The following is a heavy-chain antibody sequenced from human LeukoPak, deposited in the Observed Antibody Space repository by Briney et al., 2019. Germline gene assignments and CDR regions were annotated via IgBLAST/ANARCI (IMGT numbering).Heavy chain of an antibody. D-gene: IGHD3-10*01. CDR1: GFTFSSYS. CDR3: AKDPLDITMVRGNYYYYYMDV. Sequence: GGSLRLSCAASGFTFSSYSMTWVRQAPGKGLEWVSSISSSSRYIYYADSMKGRFTISRDNAKNSLFLQMNSLRAEDTAVYYCAKDPLDITMVRGNYYYYYMDVWGKGTTVTISS. V-gene: IGHV3-21*01. J-gene: IGHJ6*03. CDR2: ISSSSRYI.